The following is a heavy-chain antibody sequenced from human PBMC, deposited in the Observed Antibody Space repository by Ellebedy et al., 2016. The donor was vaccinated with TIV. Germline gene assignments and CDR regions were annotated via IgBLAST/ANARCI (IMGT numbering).Heavy chain of an antibody. J-gene: IGHJ4*02. V-gene: IGHV4-4*07. CDR1: GGSISSYY. D-gene: IGHD5-24*01. CDR2: IFSSGST. Sequence: MPSETLSLTCTVSGGSISSYYWSWIRQPAGKGLEWIGRIFSSGSTRYNPSLESRVTISKDTSKNQFSLKLSSGSAADTAIYFCARGDGYSFNYWGQGTLVTVSS. CDR3: ARGDGYSFNY.